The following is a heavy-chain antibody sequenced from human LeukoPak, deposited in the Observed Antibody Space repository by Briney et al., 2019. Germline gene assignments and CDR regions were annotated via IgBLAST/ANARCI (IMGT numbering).Heavy chain of an antibody. V-gene: IGHV3-7*01. CDR1: GFTFSSYG. J-gene: IGHJ6*02. D-gene: IGHD3-10*01. Sequence: PGGSLRLSCAASGFTFSSYGMHWVRQAPGEGLEWVANIKQDGSEKYYVDSVKGRFTISRDNAKNSLYLQMNSLRAEDTAVYYCAREGGYGSGSYYNEVYYGMDVWGQGTTVTVSS. CDR2: IKQDGSEK. CDR3: AREGGYGSGSYYNEVYYGMDV.